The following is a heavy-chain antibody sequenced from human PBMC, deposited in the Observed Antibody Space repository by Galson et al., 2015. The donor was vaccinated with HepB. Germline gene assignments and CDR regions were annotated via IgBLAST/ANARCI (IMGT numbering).Heavy chain of an antibody. CDR1: GFTFSSYA. J-gene: IGHJ3*02. Sequence: SLRLSCAASGFTFSSYAMHWVRQAPGKGLEWVAVISYDGSNKYYADSVKGRFTISRDNSKNTLYLQMNSLRAEDTAVYYCARERITMIVVGAFDIWGQGTMVTVSS. CDR2: ISYDGSNK. V-gene: IGHV3-30*04. D-gene: IGHD3-22*01. CDR3: ARERITMIVVGAFDI.